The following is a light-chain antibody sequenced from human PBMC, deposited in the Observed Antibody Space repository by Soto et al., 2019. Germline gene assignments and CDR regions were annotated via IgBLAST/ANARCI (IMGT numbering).Light chain of an antibody. CDR3: SSFTTRTTYI. J-gene: IGLJ1*01. Sequence: QSVLTQPPSVSWSPGQSVAVSCTGTSSDVGSYDRVSWYQQPPGTAPKLIIYEVNNRPSGVPDRFSGSKSGNTASLTISGLQIENEADYYCSSFTTRTTYIFGTGTKGTVL. CDR2: EVN. V-gene: IGLV2-18*02. CDR1: SSDVGSYDR.